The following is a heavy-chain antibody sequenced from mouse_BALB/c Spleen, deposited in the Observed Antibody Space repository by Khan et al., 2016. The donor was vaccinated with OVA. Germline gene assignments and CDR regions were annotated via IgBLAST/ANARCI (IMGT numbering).Heavy chain of an antibody. J-gene: IGHJ3*01. Sequence: EVQLQESGPGLVKASQSLSLTCTVTGYSITSDYAWNWIRQFPGNKLEWMGYITYSGSTSYTPSLKSRISITRDTSKNQFFLQLNSVTTGDTATYYCARGHAYWGQGTLVTVSA. CDR3: ARGHAY. V-gene: IGHV3-2*02. CDR2: ITYSGST. CDR1: GYSITSDYA. D-gene: IGHD3-3*01.